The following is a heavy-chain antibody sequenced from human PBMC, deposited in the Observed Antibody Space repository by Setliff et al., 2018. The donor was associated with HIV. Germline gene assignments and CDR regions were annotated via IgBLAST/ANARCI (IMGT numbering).Heavy chain of an antibody. CDR1: GYSISSGYY. CDR2: IDHSGST. J-gene: IGHJ5*01. D-gene: IGHD2-15*01. CDR3: ARHCVTRVAATGWSWFDS. Sequence: SETLSLTCAVSGYSISSGYYWGWIRQPPVKGLEWIGSIDHSGSTYYNPSLKSRVTISVDTSKNQFSLKLSSVTAADTAVYYCARHCVTRVAATGWSWFDSWGQGTLVTVSS. V-gene: IGHV4-38-2*01.